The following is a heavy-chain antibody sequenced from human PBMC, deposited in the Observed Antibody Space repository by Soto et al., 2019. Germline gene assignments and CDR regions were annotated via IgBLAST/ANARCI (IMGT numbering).Heavy chain of an antibody. D-gene: IGHD2-2*01. CDR3: ARANDIVVVPAAMALDY. CDR1: GGTFSSYT. J-gene: IGHJ4*02. V-gene: IGHV1-69*02. CDR2: IIPILGIA. Sequence: QVQLVQSGAEVKKPGSSVKVSCKASGGTFSSYTISWVRQAPGQGLEWMGRIIPILGIANYAQKFQGRVTITADKSTSTAYMELSSLRSEDTAVYYYARANDIVVVPAAMALDYWGQGTLVTVSS.